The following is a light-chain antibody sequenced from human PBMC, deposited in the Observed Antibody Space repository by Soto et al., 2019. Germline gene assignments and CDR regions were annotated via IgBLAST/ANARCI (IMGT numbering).Light chain of an antibody. V-gene: IGKV2-28*01. CDR3: MQALQSPFT. Sequence: DIVMTQSPLSLPVTPGEPASISCRSSQSLLHSNGYNYLDWYLQKPGQSPQLLIYLGSNRASGVPDRFSGSGSGPDFTLKISRVEAEDVGVYYCMQALQSPFTFGPGTKVDTK. CDR2: LGS. CDR1: QSLLHSNGYNY. J-gene: IGKJ3*01.